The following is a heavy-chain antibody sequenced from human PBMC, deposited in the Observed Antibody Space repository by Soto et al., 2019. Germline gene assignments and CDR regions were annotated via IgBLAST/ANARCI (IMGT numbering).Heavy chain of an antibody. Sequence: SETLSLTCAVSGGSISCGGYSWSWLRQPPGKGLEWIGYIYHSGSTYYNPALKSRVTISVDRSKNQFSLKLSSVTAADTAVYSCARVPPGDYDWFDPWGQGTLVTVSS. V-gene: IGHV4-30-2*01. CDR3: ARVPPGDYDWFDP. J-gene: IGHJ5*02. CDR2: IYHSGST. D-gene: IGHD4-17*01. CDR1: GGSISCGGYS.